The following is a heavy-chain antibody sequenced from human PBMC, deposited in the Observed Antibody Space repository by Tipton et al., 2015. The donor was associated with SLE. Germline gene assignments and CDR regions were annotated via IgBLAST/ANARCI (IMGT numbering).Heavy chain of an antibody. D-gene: IGHD7-27*01. Sequence: GGYAWSWIRQPPGKGLEWIGYIYHSGSTYYNPSLKSRLTLSVDTSKNHLSLNLTSVTAADTAVYYCARDLGYGLDVWGQGTTVTVSS. V-gene: IGHV4-30-2*04. CDR2: IYHSGST. J-gene: IGHJ6*02. CDR1: GGYA. CDR3: ARDLGYGLDV.